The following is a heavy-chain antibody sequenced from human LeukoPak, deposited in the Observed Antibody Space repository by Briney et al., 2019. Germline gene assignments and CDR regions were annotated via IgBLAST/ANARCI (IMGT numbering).Heavy chain of an antibody. CDR3: ARDRVGATTNFDY. CDR1: GFTVSSNY. Sequence: GGSLRLSCAASGFTVSSNYMSWVRQAPGKGLDWVSVIYSGGNTYYADSVKGRFTISRDNSKNTLYLQMNSLRAEDTAVYYCARDRVGATTNFDYWGQETLVTVSS. J-gene: IGHJ4*02. D-gene: IGHD1-26*01. CDR2: IYSGGNT. V-gene: IGHV3-53*01.